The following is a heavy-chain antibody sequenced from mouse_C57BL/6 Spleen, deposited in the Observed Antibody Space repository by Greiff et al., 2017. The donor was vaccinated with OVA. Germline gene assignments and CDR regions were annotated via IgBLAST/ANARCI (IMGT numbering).Heavy chain of an antibody. CDR2: IDPETGGT. Sequence: VQLQQSGAELVRPGASVTLSCKASGYTFTDYEMHWVKQTPVHGLEWIGAIDPETGGTAYNQKFKGKAILTADKSSSTAYMELRSLTSEDSAVYYCTRRQTGTYFDYWGQGTTLTVSS. J-gene: IGHJ2*01. CDR1: GYTFTDYE. CDR3: TRRQTGTYFDY. V-gene: IGHV1-15*01. D-gene: IGHD4-1*01.